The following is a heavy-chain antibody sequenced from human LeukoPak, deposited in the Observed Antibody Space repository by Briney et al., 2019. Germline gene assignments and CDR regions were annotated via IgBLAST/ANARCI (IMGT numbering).Heavy chain of an antibody. Sequence: GGSLRLSCAASGFTFSSYAMHWVRQAPGKGLEWVAVISYDGSNKYYADSVKGRFTISRDNSKNTLYLQMNSLRAEDTAVYYCAKQGSWGFYYYYMDVWGKGTTVTVSS. V-gene: IGHV3-30-3*02. CDR1: GFTFSSYA. CDR3: AKQGSWGFYYYYMDV. CDR2: ISYDGSNK. J-gene: IGHJ6*03. D-gene: IGHD7-27*01.